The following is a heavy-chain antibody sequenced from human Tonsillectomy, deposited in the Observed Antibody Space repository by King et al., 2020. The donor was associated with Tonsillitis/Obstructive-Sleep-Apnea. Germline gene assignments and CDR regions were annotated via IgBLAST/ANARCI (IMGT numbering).Heavy chain of an antibody. J-gene: IGHJ4*02. CDR2: IYYSGST. V-gene: IGHV4-61*01. CDR3: ARVSYYDFWSGYYQFDY. Sequence: PLQESGPGLVKPSETLSLTCTVSGGSVSSGSYYWSWIRQPPGKGLEWIGYIYYSGSTNYNPSLKSRVTISVDTSKNQFSLKLSSVTAADTAVYYCARVSYYDFWSGYYQFDYWGQGTLVTVSS. CDR1: GGSVSSGSYY. D-gene: IGHD3-3*01.